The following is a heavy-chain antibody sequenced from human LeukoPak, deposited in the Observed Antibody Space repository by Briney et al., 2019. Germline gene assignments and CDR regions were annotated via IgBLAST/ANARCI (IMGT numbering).Heavy chain of an antibody. D-gene: IGHD3/OR15-3a*01. Sequence: SETLSLTCTVSGGSISSYYWSWIRQPPGKGLEWIGYIYYSGSTNYNPSLKSRVTISVDTSKNQFSLKLSSVTAADTAVYYCARLSPGSLDMFDYWGHRTLVTVSS. V-gene: IGHV4-59*08. J-gene: IGHJ4*01. CDR2: IYYSGST. CDR1: GGSISSYY. CDR3: ARLSPGSLDMFDY.